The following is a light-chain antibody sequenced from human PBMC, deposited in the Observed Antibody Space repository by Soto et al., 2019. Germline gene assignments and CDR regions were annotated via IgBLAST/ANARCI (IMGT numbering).Light chain of an antibody. CDR2: EVS. CDR1: QSISNW. Sequence: DIQMTQSPSTLSASVGDRVTITCRASQSISNWLAWYQQKPGKAPKLLIYEVSTLESGVPSRFSGSGSGTEFTLTISSPRPDDFAIYYCQQYNDYSLTFGQGTKLEIK. V-gene: IGKV1-5*03. CDR3: QQYNDYSLT. J-gene: IGKJ2*01.